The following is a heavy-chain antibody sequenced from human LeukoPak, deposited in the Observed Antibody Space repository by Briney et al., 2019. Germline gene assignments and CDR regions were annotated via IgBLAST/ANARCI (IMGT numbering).Heavy chain of an antibody. CDR3: ARDYYDSSGYYYGGWFDP. CDR1: GGSISSYY. V-gene: IGHV4-59*01. CDR2: IYYSGST. J-gene: IGHJ5*02. Sequence: SETLSLTCTVAGGSISSYYWSWIRQPPGKGLEWIGYIYYSGSTNYNPSLKSRVTISVDTSKNQFSLKLSSVTAADTAVYYCARDYYDSSGYYYGGWFDPWGQGTLVTVSS. D-gene: IGHD3-22*01.